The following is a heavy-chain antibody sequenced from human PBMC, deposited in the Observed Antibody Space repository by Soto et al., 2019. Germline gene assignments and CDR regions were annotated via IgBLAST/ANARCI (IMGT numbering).Heavy chain of an antibody. J-gene: IGHJ2*01. D-gene: IGHD2-21*02. CDR1: GFTFSGSA. CDR2: IRSKANNYAT. V-gene: IGHV3-73*02. CDR3: TRHAVQYCGGDCYLLPYFDL. Sequence: EVQLVESGGGLVQPGGSLKLSCAASGFTFSGSAVHWVRQASGKGLEWVGRIRSKANNYATEYAASVKGRFTISRDDSKITAYRQMNSLKTEDTAVYYCTRHAVQYCGGDCYLLPYFDLWGRGTLVTVSS.